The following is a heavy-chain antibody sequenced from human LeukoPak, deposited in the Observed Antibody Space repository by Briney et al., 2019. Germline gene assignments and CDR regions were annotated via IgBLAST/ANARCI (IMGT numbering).Heavy chain of an antibody. V-gene: IGHV3-33*08. CDR1: GFTVSSNY. CDR2: IWYDGSNK. J-gene: IGHJ3*02. D-gene: IGHD3-10*01. Sequence: GGSLRLSCAASGFTVSSNYMTWVRQAPGKGLEWVAVIWYDGSNKYYVDSVKGRFTISRDNSKKTLYLQMNSLRAEDTAVYYCARDKGGYYGSGSYNDGAFDIWGQGTRVTVSS. CDR3: ARDKGGYYGSGSYNDGAFDI.